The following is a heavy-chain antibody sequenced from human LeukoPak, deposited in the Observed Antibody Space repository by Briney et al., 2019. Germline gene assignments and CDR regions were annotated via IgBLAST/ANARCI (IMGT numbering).Heavy chain of an antibody. D-gene: IGHD2-2*01. V-gene: IGHV1-46*01. Sequence: ASVKVSCKASGYTFTSYYMHWVRQAPGQGLEWMGIINPSGGSTSYAQKLQGRVTMTTDTSTSTAYMELRSLRSDDTAVYYCARVGGDSSTSLGAFDIWGQGTMVTVSS. CDR2: INPSGGST. CDR1: GYTFTSYY. CDR3: ARVGGDSSTSLGAFDI. J-gene: IGHJ3*02.